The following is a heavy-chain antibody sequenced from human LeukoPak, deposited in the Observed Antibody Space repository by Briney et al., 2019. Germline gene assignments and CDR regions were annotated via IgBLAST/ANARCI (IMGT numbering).Heavy chain of an antibody. J-gene: IGHJ4*02. CDR1: GFSISSGHY. D-gene: IGHD2-2*01. CDR3: AGLPYCSSTTCYSPYYFDY. CDR2: IHHSGST. V-gene: IGHV4-38-2*01. Sequence: SETLSLTCGVSGFSISSGHYWGWIRQPPGEGLEWIGSIHHSGSTYYNPSLKSRVTISVDTSKNQFSLNLSSVTAADTAVYYCAGLPYCSSTTCYSPYYFDYWGQGTLVTVSS.